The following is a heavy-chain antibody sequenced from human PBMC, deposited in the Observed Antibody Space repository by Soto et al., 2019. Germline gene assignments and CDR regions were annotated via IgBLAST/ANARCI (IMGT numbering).Heavy chain of an antibody. D-gene: IGHD3-3*01. Sequence: ASVKVSCKASGFTFTSSAVQWVRQARGQRLEWIGWIVVGSGNTNYAQKFQERVTITRDMSTSTAYMELSSLRSEDTAVYYCAAGANLGSGYFTGYYYYYGMDVWGQGTTVTVSS. CDR1: GFTFTSSA. CDR2: IVVGSGNT. J-gene: IGHJ6*02. V-gene: IGHV1-58*01. CDR3: AAGANLGSGYFTGYYYYYGMDV.